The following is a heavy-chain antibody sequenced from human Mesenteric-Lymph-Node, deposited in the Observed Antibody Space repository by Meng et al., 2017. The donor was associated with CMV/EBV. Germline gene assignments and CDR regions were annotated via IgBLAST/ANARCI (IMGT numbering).Heavy chain of an antibody. Sequence: YPFTDFYIHWVRQAPGQGLEWVGLVDPNSGITFYSQKFQDRVTMTRDTSTSTVYLEVRSLRLEDTALYYCARLHYYGSGSSYWYFDLWGRGTLVTVSS. CDR1: YPFTDFY. J-gene: IGHJ2*01. CDR2: VDPNSGIT. D-gene: IGHD3-10*01. CDR3: ARLHYYGSGSSYWYFDL. V-gene: IGHV1-46*01.